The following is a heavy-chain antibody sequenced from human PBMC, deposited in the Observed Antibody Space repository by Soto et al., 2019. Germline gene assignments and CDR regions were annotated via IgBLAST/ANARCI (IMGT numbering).Heavy chain of an antibody. D-gene: IGHD3-3*01. Sequence: PGGSLRLSCAASGFTFSTYGMSWVRQAPGKGLEWVSGISASGGSTYYADSVKGRFTISRDNSKNSLYLQMNSLRAEDTAVYYCARDAARVTVLGVVYPLWGRGTLVTVSS. V-gene: IGHV3-23*01. CDR2: ISASGGST. J-gene: IGHJ4*02. CDR3: ARDAARVTVLGVVYPL. CDR1: GFTFSTYG.